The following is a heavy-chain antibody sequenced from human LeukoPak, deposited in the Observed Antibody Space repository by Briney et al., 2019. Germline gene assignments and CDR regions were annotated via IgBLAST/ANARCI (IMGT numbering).Heavy chain of an antibody. V-gene: IGHV4-34*01. CDR1: GGSFSGYY. D-gene: IGHD3-22*01. J-gene: IGHJ5*02. CDR2: INHSGST. Sequence: PSETLSLTCAVYGGSFSGYYWSWIRQPPGKGLEWFGEINHSGSTNYNPSLKSRVTISVDTSKNQFSLKLSSVTAADTAVYYCARRVRYYDSSGYYYESWFDPWGQGTLVTVSS. CDR3: ARRVRYYDSSGYYYESWFDP.